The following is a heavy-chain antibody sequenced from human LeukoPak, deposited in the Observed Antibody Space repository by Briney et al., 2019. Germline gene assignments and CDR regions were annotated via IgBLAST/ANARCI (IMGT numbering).Heavy chain of an antibody. V-gene: IGHV3-48*01. J-gene: IGHJ4*02. D-gene: IGHD1-26*01. CDR3: AKVRAPRQYYFDY. Sequence: GGSLRLSCEASGFTFSSYSMNWVRQAPGKGLEWISYISTSTTTIYYANSVKGRFTISRDNAKKSLYLQMNSLRAEDTAVYYCAKVRAPRQYYFDYWGQGTLVTVSS. CDR1: GFTFSSYS. CDR2: ISTSTTTI.